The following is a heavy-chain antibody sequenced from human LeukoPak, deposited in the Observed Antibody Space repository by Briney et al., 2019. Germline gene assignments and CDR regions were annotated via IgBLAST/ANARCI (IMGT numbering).Heavy chain of an antibody. Sequence: GASVKVSCKASGYSFTNYGISWVRQAPGQGLEWVGWVNGYNGNTNYAQKVQDRVTMTTDTSTSTAYMELRSLRSDDTAVYYCARDCSDSSGFRPFDYWGQGTLVTVSS. CDR3: ARDCSDSSGFRPFDY. D-gene: IGHD3-22*01. CDR2: VNGYNGNT. CDR1: GYSFTNYG. V-gene: IGHV1-18*01. J-gene: IGHJ4*02.